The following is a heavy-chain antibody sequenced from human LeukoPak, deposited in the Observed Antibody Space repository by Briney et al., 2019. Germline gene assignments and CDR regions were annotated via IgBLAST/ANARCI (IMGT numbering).Heavy chain of an antibody. Sequence: SETLSLTCTVSGGSISSSSYYWGWIRQPPGKGPEWIGSIYYSGSTYYNPSLKSRVTISVDTSKNQFSLKLSSVTAADTAVYYCARLSLHQYYFDYWGQGTLVTVSS. CDR2: IYYSGST. J-gene: IGHJ4*02. CDR1: GGSISSSSYY. V-gene: IGHV4-39*01. CDR3: ARLSLHQYYFDY. D-gene: IGHD2-2*01.